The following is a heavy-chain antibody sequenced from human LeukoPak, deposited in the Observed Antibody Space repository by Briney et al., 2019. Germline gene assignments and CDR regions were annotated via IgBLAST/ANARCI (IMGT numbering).Heavy chain of an antibody. J-gene: IGHJ4*02. CDR1: GGTFSSYA. V-gene: IGHV1-69*05. CDR2: IIPIFGTA. CDR3: ARGIDSSGYYSFDY. D-gene: IGHD3-22*01. Sequence: ASVKVSCKASGGTFSSYAISWVRQAPGQGLEWMGGIIPIFGTANYAQKFQGRVTITTDESTSTAYMELSSLGSEDTAVYYCARGIDSSGYYSFDYWGQGTLVTVSS.